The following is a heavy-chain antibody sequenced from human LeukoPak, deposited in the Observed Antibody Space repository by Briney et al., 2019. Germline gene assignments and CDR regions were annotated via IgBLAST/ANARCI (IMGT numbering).Heavy chain of an antibody. CDR3: AKLRTNNDYYDSSGYYSFCDY. CDR2: ISGSGGST. CDR1: GFTFSSYA. V-gene: IGHV3-23*01. Sequence: GGSLRFSCAASGFTFSSYAMSWVRHAPGKGLEWVSDISGSGGSTYYADSVKGRFTISRDNSKNTLYLQMNSLRAEDTAVYYCAKLRTNNDYYDSSGYYSFCDYWGQGTLVTVSS. J-gene: IGHJ4*02. D-gene: IGHD3-22*01.